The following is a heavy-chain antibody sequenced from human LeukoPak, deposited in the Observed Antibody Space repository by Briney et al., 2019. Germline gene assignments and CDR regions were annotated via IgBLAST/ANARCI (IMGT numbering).Heavy chain of an antibody. D-gene: IGHD1-26*01. CDR3: ARGGKSQWDPFDY. CDR1: GYTFTGYY. V-gene: IGHV1-2*06. CDR2: INPNSGGT. Sequence: ASVKVSCKASGYTFTGYYMHWVRQAPGQGLEWMGRINPNSGGTNYAQKFQGRVTMTRDTSITTAYMELSRLTSDDTTVYFCARGGKSQWDPFDYWGQGTLVTVSS. J-gene: IGHJ4*02.